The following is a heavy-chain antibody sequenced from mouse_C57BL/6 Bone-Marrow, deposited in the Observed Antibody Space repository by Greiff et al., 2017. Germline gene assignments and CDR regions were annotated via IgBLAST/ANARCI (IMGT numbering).Heavy chain of an antibody. D-gene: IGHD1-1*01. CDR3: AITVITTVVGPDY. Sequence: QVQLQQPGAELVKPGASVKMSCKASGYTFTNYWITWVKQRPGQGLEWIGDIYPGSGSTNYNEKFKSKATLTVDKSSSTAYLQLNSLTSEDSAGYYCAITVITTVVGPDYWGQGTTLTVSS. J-gene: IGHJ2*01. CDR1: GYTFTNYW. V-gene: IGHV1-55*01. CDR2: IYPGSGST.